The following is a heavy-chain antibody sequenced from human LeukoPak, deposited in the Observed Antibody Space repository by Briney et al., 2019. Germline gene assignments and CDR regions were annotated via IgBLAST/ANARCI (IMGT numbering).Heavy chain of an antibody. CDR2: ITSDGGTS. CDR3: VKDLAGSGDY. V-gene: IGHV3-64D*06. Sequence: PGGSLRLSCSASGFIFSSSAMHLVRQAPGNGLEYVSSITSDGGTSYYADSVRGRFTVSRDNSKDTLYLQMTSLRPEDTAVYYCVKDLAGSGDYWGQGTLVTVSS. CDR1: GFIFSSSA. J-gene: IGHJ4*02. D-gene: IGHD3-10*01.